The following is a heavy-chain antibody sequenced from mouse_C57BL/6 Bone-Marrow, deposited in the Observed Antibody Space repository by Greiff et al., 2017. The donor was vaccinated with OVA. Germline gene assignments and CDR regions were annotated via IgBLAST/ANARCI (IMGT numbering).Heavy chain of an antibody. V-gene: IGHV14-4*01. Sequence: EVQLQQSGAELVRPGASVKLSCTASGFNIKDDYMHWVKQRPEQGLEWIGWIDPENGDTEYASKFQGKATITADTSSNTAYLQLSSLTSEDTAVYYCTTSRRDYALDYWGQGTSVTVSS. CDR2: IDPENGDT. CDR3: TTSRRDYALDY. CDR1: GFNIKDDY. J-gene: IGHJ4*01. D-gene: IGHD1-1*01.